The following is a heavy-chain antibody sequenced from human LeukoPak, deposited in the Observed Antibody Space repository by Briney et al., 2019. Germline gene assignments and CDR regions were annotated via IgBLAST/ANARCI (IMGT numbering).Heavy chain of an antibody. V-gene: IGHV3-48*01. Sequence: PGGSLRLSCAASGFTFSGYSMNWVRQAPGKGLVWVSYISSGSSAIYYADAVKGRFTISRYNAKNSLYLQMNSLTAEDTAVYYCARGRADYYSDYWGQGTLVTVSS. D-gene: IGHD2-21*02. CDR3: ARGRADYYSDY. CDR1: GFTFSGYS. J-gene: IGHJ4*02. CDR2: ISSGSSAI.